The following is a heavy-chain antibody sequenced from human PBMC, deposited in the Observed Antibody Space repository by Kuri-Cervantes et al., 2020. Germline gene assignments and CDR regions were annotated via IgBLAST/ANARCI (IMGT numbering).Heavy chain of an antibody. Sequence: GGSLRLSCAASGFIFSNYAMNWVRRAPGKGLEWVALISYDGSKKYYADSVKGRFTISRDNSKNTLYPQMNSLRAEDTAVYYCARDYMADYYYYYGMDVWGQGTTVTVSS. V-gene: IGHV3-30*04. CDR1: GFIFSNYA. J-gene: IGHJ6*02. CDR2: ISYDGSKK. CDR3: ARDYMADYYYYYGMDV. D-gene: IGHD5-24*01.